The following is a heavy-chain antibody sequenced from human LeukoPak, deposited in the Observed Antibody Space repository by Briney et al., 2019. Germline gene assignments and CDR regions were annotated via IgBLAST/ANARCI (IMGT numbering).Heavy chain of an antibody. CDR1: GFTFSSYA. J-gene: IGHJ4*02. Sequence: GGSLRLSCVASGFTFSSYAMSWVRQAPGKGLEWVSSISSSSSYIYYADSVKGRFTISRDNAKNSLYLQMNSLRAEDTAVYYCARALVTPGYFDYWGQGRLVTVSS. CDR2: ISSSSSYI. D-gene: IGHD4-23*01. CDR3: ARALVTPGYFDY. V-gene: IGHV3-21*01.